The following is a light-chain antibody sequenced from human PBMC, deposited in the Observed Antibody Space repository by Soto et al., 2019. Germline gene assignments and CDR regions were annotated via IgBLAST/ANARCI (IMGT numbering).Light chain of an antibody. CDR1: QSVNSN. J-gene: IGKJ4*01. V-gene: IGKV3-15*01. CDR3: QQYNDWPLT. CDR2: GAY. Sequence: EKVMTQSPATLSVSPGERATLSCRASQSVNSNLAWYQQKPGQAPRLLIYGAYNRATGIPARFSGSASATEFTLTISSLQSEDFAVYYCQQYNDWPLTFGGGTKVEIK.